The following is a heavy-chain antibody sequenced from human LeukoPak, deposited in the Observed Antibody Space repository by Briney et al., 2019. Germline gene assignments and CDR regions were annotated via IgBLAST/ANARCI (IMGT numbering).Heavy chain of an antibody. D-gene: IGHD3-22*01. J-gene: IGHJ4*02. CDR1: GFTFSNYG. CDR2: IWYDGSNK. V-gene: IGHV3-33*01. CDR3: ARGNYESSANEDY. Sequence: PGGSLRLSCAASGFTFSNYGMHWVRQAPGKGLEWVAVIWYDGSNKYYADSVKGRFAISRDNSKNTLYLQMNSLRAEDTAMYYCARGNYESSANEDYWGQGTLVTVSS.